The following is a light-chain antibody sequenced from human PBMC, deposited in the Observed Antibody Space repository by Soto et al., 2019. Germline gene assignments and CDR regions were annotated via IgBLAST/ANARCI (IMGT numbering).Light chain of an antibody. J-gene: IGLJ1*01. V-gene: IGLV1-40*01. CDR3: HSYDSTLSARYV. CDR2: GNI. CDR1: SSNIGAGYD. Sequence: QSVLTQPPSVSGAPGQRVTISCTGSSSNIGAGYDVHWYQQRPGTAPKLLIFGNINRPSGVPDRFSGSKSGPSASLAITGIKVEDEVDYSCHSYDSTLSARYVFGTGTKLTVL.